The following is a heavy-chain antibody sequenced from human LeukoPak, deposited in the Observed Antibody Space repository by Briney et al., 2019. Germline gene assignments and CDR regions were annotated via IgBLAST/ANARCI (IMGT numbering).Heavy chain of an antibody. V-gene: IGHV3-23*01. CDR1: GFTFITYA. J-gene: IGHJ4*02. D-gene: IGHD6-13*01. CDR2: ISGSGGST. CDR3: ARAQAAAAFPLDY. Sequence: GGSLRLSCAASGFTFITYAMSWVRQAPGKGLEWVSAISGSGGSTYYADSVKGRFTISRDNSKNTLYLQMNSLRAEDTAVYYCARAQAAAAFPLDYWGQGTLVTVSS.